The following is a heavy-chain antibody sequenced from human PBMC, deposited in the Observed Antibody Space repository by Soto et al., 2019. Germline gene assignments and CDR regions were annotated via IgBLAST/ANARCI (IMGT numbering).Heavy chain of an antibody. V-gene: IGHV1-18*01. CDR2: ISVDNGDT. CDR1: GYAFRSHG. Sequence: ASVKGSCKASGYAFRSHGISWVRQAPGQGLEWMGWISVDNGDTNYAQKLQGRVTVTTDTSTSTAYMELRSLRSEDTAVYYCARDSGEESGYNFAGETGPAIWGQGTLVTVSS. J-gene: IGHJ4*02. D-gene: IGHD5-12*01. CDR3: ARDSGEESGYNFAGETGPAI.